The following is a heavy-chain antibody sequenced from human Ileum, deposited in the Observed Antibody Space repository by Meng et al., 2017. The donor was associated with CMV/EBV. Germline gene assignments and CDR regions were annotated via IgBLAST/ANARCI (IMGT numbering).Heavy chain of an antibody. J-gene: IGHJ6*02. V-gene: IGHV3-7*01. Sequence: GGSLRLSCAASGFTFSRYEMSWVRQAPGKGLEWVANIKQDGSEKYYVDSVKGRFTISRDNAKNSLYLQMNSLRAEDTAVYYCARDRQLFVWGQGTTVTGYS. D-gene: IGHD6-13*01. CDR3: ARDRQLFV. CDR1: GFTFSRYE. CDR2: IKQDGSEK.